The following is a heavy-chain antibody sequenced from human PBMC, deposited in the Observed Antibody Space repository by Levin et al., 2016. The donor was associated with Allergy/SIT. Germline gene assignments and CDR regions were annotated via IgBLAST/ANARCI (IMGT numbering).Heavy chain of an antibody. Sequence: WIRQPPGKGLEWVAVITSDGRTKYYADSVKGRFTIPGDNSKNTLYLQMNSLRAEDTAVYYCAREPTGTTSGFDYWGQGTLVTVSS. CDR2: ITSDGRTK. CDR3: AREPTGTTSGFDY. J-gene: IGHJ4*02. V-gene: IGHV3-30*04. D-gene: IGHD1-1*01.